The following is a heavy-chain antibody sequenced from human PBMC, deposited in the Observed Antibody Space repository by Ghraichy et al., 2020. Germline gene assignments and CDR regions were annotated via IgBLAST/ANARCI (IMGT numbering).Heavy chain of an antibody. Sequence: GGSLRLSCAASGFIFSNYAMTWVRQAPGKGLEWVSSITGTGANTYYADSVKGRFTISRDNSKNTLYLQMNSLRAEDTAVYYCAKDDYCSAATCATYYYCGLGLWGQGTTVTVSS. D-gene: IGHD2-15*01. CDR2: ITGTGANT. J-gene: IGHJ6*02. CDR3: AKDDYCSAATCATYYYCGLGL. CDR1: GFIFSNYA. V-gene: IGHV3-23*01.